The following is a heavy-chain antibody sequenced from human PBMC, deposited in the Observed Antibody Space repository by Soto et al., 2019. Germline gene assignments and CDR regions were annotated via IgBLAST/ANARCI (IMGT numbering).Heavy chain of an antibody. J-gene: IGHJ4*02. V-gene: IGHV4-59*01. CDR2: ISYSGNT. Sequence: SETLSLTCTVSGASISSYYWSWIRQPPGKRLEWVGFISYSGNTNYNPSLESRVTISVDTSKNQFSLRLSSVTAADTAVYYCVRDAYSSSHFDYWGQGTLVTVSS. D-gene: IGHD6-6*01. CDR1: GASISSYY. CDR3: VRDAYSSSHFDY.